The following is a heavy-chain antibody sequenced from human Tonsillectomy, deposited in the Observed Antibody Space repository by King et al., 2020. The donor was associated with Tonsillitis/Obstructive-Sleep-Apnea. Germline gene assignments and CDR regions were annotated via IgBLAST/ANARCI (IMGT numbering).Heavy chain of an antibody. CDR1: GFTFSNAW. CDR2: IESKTDGETT. J-gene: IGHJ1*01. Sequence: VQLVESGGGLVKPGGSLRVSCAASGFTFSNAWMNWVRQAPGKGLEWIGRIESKTDGETTEYAAPVKGRFTISRDDSKNTLYLQMDSLKTEDTAVYYCTAYNFLTNYKGPRFQHWGQGTLVTVSS. D-gene: IGHD3-9*01. CDR3: TAYNFLTNYKGPRFQH. V-gene: IGHV3-15*04.